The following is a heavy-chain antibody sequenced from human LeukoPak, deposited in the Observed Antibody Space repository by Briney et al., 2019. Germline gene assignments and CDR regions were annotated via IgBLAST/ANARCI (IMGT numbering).Heavy chain of an antibody. D-gene: IGHD3-22*01. CDR1: GYTFTGYY. J-gene: IGHJ4*02. CDR2: INPNSGGT. V-gene: IGHV1-2*06. Sequence: ASVKVSCKASGYTFTGYYMHWVRQAPGQGLEWMGRINPNSGGTNYAQKFQGRVTMTRDTSISTAYMELSRLRFDDTAVYYCARDSVHYYDSSGYYLIPLDYWGQGTLVTVSS. CDR3: ARDSVHYYDSSGYYLIPLDY.